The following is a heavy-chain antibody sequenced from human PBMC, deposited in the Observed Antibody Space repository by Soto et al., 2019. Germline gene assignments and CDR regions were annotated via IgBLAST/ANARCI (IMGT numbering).Heavy chain of an antibody. CDR2: ISGSGGST. V-gene: IGHV3-23*01. CDR3: AKENIPFNWNYVGNFDY. D-gene: IGHD1-7*01. CDR1: GFTFSSYA. Sequence: GGSLRLSCAASGFTFSSYAMSWVRQAPGKGLEWVSAISGSGGSTYYADSVKGRFTISRDNSKNTLYLQMNSLRAEDTAVYYCAKENIPFNWNYVGNFDYWGQGTLVTVSS. J-gene: IGHJ4*02.